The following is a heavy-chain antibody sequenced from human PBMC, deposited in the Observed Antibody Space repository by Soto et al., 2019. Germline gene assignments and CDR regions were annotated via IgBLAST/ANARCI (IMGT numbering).Heavy chain of an antibody. CDR1: GFSFDDYA. V-gene: IGHV3-9*01. CDR3: Y. J-gene: IGHJ4*02. Sequence: PGGSLRLSCAASGFSFDDYALHWVRQVPGKGLEWVSGISWNSGSVGYADSVKGRFTISMTNMDPVDTATYYCAHRPSGWYLFDYWGQGTLVTVS. CDR2: ISWNSGSV. D-gene: IGHD6-19*01.